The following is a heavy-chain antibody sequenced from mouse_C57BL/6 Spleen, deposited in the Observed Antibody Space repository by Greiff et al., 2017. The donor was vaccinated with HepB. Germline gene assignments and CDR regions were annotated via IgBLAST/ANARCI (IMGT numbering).Heavy chain of an antibody. D-gene: IGHD3-2*02. Sequence: VQRVESGPELVKPGASVKLSCKASGYTFTSYDINWVKQRPGQGLEWIGWIYPRDGSNKYNEKFKGKATLTVDTSSSTAYMELHSLTSEDSAVYFCARRAQATSYAMDYWGQGTSVTVSS. J-gene: IGHJ4*01. CDR1: GYTFTSYD. CDR3: ARRAQATSYAMDY. V-gene: IGHV1-85*01. CDR2: IYPRDGSN.